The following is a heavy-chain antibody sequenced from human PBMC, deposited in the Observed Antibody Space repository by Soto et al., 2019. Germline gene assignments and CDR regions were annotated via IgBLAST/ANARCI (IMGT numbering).Heavy chain of an antibody. CDR3: AREVYPYSSSSGGFSVLDY. J-gene: IGHJ4*02. D-gene: IGHD6-6*01. V-gene: IGHV4-31*03. CDR2: IYYSGST. CDR1: GGSISSGGYY. Sequence: SETLSLTCTVSGGSISSGGYYWSWIRQHPGKGLEWIGYIYYSGSTYYNPSLKSRVTISVDTSKNQFSLKLSSVTAADTAVYYCAREVYPYSSSSGGFSVLDYWGQGTLVTVSS.